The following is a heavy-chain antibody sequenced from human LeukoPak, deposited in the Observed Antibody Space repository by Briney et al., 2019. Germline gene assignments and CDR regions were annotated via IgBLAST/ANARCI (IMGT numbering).Heavy chain of an antibody. D-gene: IGHD6-13*01. J-gene: IGHJ3*02. CDR3: ARSSLEIPDAFDI. CDR2: IYYSGST. CDR1: GGSISSSSYY. Sequence: SETLSLTCTVSGGSISSSSYYWGWIRQPPGKGLEWIGSIYYSGSTYYNPSLKSRVTISVDTSKNQFSLKLSSVTAADTAVYYCARSSLEIPDAFDIWGQGTMVTVSS. V-gene: IGHV4-39*07.